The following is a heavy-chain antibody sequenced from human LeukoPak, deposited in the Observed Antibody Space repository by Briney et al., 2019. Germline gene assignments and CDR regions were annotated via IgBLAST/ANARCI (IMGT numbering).Heavy chain of an antibody. CDR3: ARDRSRYCYDSSGSDY. CDR2: ISAYNGNT. CDR1: GYTFTSCG. D-gene: IGHD3-22*01. J-gene: IGHJ4*02. Sequence: ASVNVSCKASGYTFTSCGISWVRQAPGQGLEWMGWISAYNGNTNYAQKLQGRVTMTTDTSTSTAYMELRSLRSDDTAVYYCARDRSRYCYDSSGSDYWGQGTLVTVSS. V-gene: IGHV1-18*01.